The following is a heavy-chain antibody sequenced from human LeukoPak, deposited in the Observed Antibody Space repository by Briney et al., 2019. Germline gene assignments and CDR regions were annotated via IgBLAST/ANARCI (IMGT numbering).Heavy chain of an antibody. CDR2: IYYSGST. J-gene: IGHJ4*02. CDR1: GGPISSYY. CDR3: ARGPKTEIDY. V-gene: IGHV4-59*01. Sequence: PSETLSLICTVSGGPISSYYWSWIRQPPGKGLEWIGYIYYSGSTNYNPSLKSRVTISVDTSKNQFSLQLSSVAAADTAVYYCARGPKTEIDYWGQGTLVTVSS.